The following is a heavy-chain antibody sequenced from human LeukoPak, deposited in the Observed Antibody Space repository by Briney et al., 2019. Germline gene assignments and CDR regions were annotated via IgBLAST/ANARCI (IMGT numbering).Heavy chain of an antibody. CDR3: AKDRVNCSSTSCYCVGGNFDY. Sequence: GGSLRLSCAASGFTFSSYGMHWVRQAPGKGLEWVAFIRYDGGNKYYADSVKGRFTISRDNSKNTLYLQMNSLRAEDTAVYYCAKDRVNCSSTSCYCVGGNFDYWGQGTLVTVSS. CDR1: GFTFSSYG. J-gene: IGHJ4*02. V-gene: IGHV3-30*02. CDR2: IRYDGGNK. D-gene: IGHD2-2*01.